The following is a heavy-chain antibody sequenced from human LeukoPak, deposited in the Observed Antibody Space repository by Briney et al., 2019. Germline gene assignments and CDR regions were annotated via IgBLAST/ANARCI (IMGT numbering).Heavy chain of an antibody. Sequence: GGSLRLSCAASGFTFSSYAMSWVRQAPGKGLERVSAISGSGGSTYYADSVKGRFTISRDNSKNTLYLQMNSLRAEDTAVYYCAKDSDGDYVRPSAFDIWGQGTMVTVSS. CDR2: ISGSGGST. J-gene: IGHJ3*02. V-gene: IGHV3-23*01. CDR1: GFTFSSYA. D-gene: IGHD4-17*01. CDR3: AKDSDGDYVRPSAFDI.